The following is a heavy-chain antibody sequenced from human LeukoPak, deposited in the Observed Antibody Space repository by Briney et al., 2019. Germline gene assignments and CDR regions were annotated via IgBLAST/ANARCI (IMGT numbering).Heavy chain of an antibody. V-gene: IGHV3-23*01. CDR1: GFTFNSNA. Sequence: GGSRRLSCAASGFTFNSNAISWVRQAPGKGLDWVSTIVVGGEKTFYADSVKGRFTSSRDNSTNMFHLQRNSLTREDTALYYCVRRGDARSGWGGHDFWGQGALVTVCS. J-gene: IGHJ4*02. CDR3: VRRGDARSGWGGHDF. CDR2: IVVGGEKT. D-gene: IGHD6-19*01.